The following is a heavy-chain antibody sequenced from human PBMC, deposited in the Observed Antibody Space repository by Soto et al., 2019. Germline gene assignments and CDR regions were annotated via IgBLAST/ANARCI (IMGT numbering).Heavy chain of an antibody. J-gene: IGHJ5*02. Sequence: GESLKISCNGSGYSFTSYWIGWVRQMPWKGLEWMGIIYPGDSDTRYSPSFQGQVTISADKSISTAYLQWSSLKASDTAMYYCALILTTVTTRDWFDPWGQGTLVTVSS. V-gene: IGHV5-51*01. CDR1: GYSFTSYW. CDR3: ALILTTVTTRDWFDP. D-gene: IGHD4-17*01. CDR2: IYPGDSDT.